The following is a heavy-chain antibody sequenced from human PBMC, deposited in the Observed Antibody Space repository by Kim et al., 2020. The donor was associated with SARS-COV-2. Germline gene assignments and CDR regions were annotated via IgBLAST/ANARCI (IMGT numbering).Heavy chain of an antibody. D-gene: IGHD2-15*01. J-gene: IGHJ4*02. CDR3: AHQSIPDKKMAFDH. V-gene: IGHV2-5*01. Sequence: SPSLKSRLTVSRDTSKNQVVLTMTNMDPVDTATYYCAHQSIPDKKMAFDHWGQGTLVTVSS.